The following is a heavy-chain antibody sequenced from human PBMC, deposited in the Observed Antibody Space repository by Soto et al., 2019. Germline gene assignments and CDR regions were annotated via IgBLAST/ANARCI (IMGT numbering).Heavy chain of an antibody. CDR2: IIPILGIA. D-gene: IGHD2-2*01. CDR1: GGTFSSYT. CDR3: AGGYCSSSSCNVPYYYYGMDV. Sequence: QVQLVQSGAEVKKPGSSVKVSCKASGGTFSSYTISWVRQAPGQGLEWMGRIIPILGIANYAQKFQGRVTIKADKTTSAAYMELSGLRSEDTAAYYCAGGYCSSSSCNVPYYYYGMDVWGQGTTVTVSS. J-gene: IGHJ6*02. V-gene: IGHV1-69*02.